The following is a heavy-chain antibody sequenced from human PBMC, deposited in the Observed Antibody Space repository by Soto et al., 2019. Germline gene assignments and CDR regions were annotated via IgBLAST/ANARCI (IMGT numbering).Heavy chain of an antibody. J-gene: IGHJ4*02. V-gene: IGHV1-2*04. D-gene: IGHD1-26*01. CDR1: GYTFTGYY. CDR3: ARDSGSYGGNYFDY. Sequence: ASVKVSCKASGYTFTGYYMHWVRQAPGQGLEWMGWINPNSGGTNYAQKFQGWVTMTRDTSISTAYMELSRLRSDDTAVYYCARDSGSYGGNYFDYWGQGTLVTVSS. CDR2: INPNSGGT.